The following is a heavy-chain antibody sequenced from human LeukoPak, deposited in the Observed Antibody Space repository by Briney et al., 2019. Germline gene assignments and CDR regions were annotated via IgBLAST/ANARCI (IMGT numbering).Heavy chain of an antibody. CDR1: GFTFISYA. CDR2: IRYDGSNK. J-gene: IGHJ4*02. D-gene: IGHD5-12*01. CDR3: AKDLSGYDGEANY. Sequence: SGGSLRLSCAASGFTFISYAIHWVRQAPGKGLEWVAFIRYDGSNKYYADSVKGRFTISRDNSKNTLYLQMNSLRAEDTAVYYCAKDLSGYDGEANYWGQGTLVTVSS. V-gene: IGHV3-30*02.